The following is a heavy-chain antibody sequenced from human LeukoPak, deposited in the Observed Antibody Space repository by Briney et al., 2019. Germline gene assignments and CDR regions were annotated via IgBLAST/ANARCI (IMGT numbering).Heavy chain of an antibody. J-gene: IGHJ4*02. D-gene: IGHD6-13*01. CDR3: ASRPAGTTWYGVFDY. CDR1: GASINSHY. CDR2: VFNGGST. Sequence: SETLSLTCSVSGASINSHYWSWIRQSPGKGLEWNGYVFNGGSTNYNPSLKSRVTMSLDTSRDQFSLRLTSVTAADTAIYCCASRPAGTTWYGVFDYWSQGTLVTVSS. V-gene: IGHV4-59*11.